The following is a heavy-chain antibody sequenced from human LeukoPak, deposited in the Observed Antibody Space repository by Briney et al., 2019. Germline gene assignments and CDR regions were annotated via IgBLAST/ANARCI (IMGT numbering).Heavy chain of an antibody. CDR2: ISSSDGNSK. Sequence: PGGSLRLSCATSGFTFTCCGMHWVRQASGKRLEWVAAISSSDGNSKYYADSVKGRFTISRDNSKNTVYLQMNSLRADDTAVYYCAKWSGNRPLYYFDYWGQGTLVTVSS. D-gene: IGHD3-3*01. V-gene: IGHV3-30*18. CDR1: GFTFTCCG. J-gene: IGHJ4*02. CDR3: AKWSGNRPLYYFDY.